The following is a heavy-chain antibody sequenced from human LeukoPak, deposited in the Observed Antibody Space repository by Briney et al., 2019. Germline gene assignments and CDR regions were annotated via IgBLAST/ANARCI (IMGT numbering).Heavy chain of an antibody. CDR2: IKQDGSEK. CDR1: EFIFSNYW. Sequence: GGSLRLSCAASEFIFSNYWMSWVRQAPGKGLEWVANIKQDGSEKYFVDSVKGRFTISRDNSKNTLYLQMNSLRDEDTAVYYCAKDPYSGSFEYFQHWGQGTLVTVSS. J-gene: IGHJ1*01. D-gene: IGHD1-26*01. V-gene: IGHV3-7*01. CDR3: AKDPYSGSFEYFQH.